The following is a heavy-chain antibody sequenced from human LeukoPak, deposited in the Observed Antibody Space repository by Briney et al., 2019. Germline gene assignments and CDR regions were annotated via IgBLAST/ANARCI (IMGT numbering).Heavy chain of an antibody. J-gene: IGHJ6*02. V-gene: IGHV3-21*01. CDR1: GFTFSSYS. D-gene: IGHD4-23*01. Sequence: GGSLRLSCAASGFTFSSYSMSWVRRAPGKGLEWVSSISSSSGYIFYADSVKGRFAISRDNAKNSLYLQMNSLRAEDTAVYYCARVGGGNLSYMDVWGQGTTVTVSS. CDR3: ARVGGGNLSYMDV. CDR2: ISSSSGYI.